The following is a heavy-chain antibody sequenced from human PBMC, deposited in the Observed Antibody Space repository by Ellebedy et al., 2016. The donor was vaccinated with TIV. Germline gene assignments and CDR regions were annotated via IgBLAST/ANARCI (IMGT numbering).Heavy chain of an antibody. CDR2: IYYNGNT. V-gene: IGHV4-59*08. J-gene: IGHJ4*02. CDR3: ARHFNSGTYPLDY. Sequence: GSLRLSXTVSGGSISNYYWSWFRQPPGKRLEWIAYIYYNGNTNCNPSLKSRVTISVATSENQFSLRLTSVTAADTAVYYCARHFNSGTYPLDYWGPGTLVTVSS. D-gene: IGHD3-10*01. CDR1: GGSISNYY.